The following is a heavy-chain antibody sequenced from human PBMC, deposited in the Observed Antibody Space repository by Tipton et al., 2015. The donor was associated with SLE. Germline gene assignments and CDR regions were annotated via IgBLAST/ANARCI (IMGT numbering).Heavy chain of an antibody. CDR3: ARARAGDHYFDY. CDR2: IYHSGST. J-gene: IGHJ4*02. CDR1: GYSISSGYY. D-gene: IGHD3-16*01. Sequence: TLSLTCAVSGYSISSGYYWGWIRQPPGKGLEWIGEIYHSGSTNYNPSLKSRVTISVDKSKNQFSLKLSSVTAADTAVYYCARARAGDHYFDYWGQGTLVTVSS. V-gene: IGHV4-38-2*01.